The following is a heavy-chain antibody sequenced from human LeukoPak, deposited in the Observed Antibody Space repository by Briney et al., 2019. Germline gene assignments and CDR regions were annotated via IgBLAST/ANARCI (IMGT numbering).Heavy chain of an antibody. D-gene: IGHD1-1*01. CDR2: ISAYNGNT. V-gene: IGHV1-18*01. CDR1: GYTFTSYG. Sequence: ASVKVSCKASGYTFTSYGISWVRQAPGQWLEWVGWISAYNGNTNYAQKLQGRVTMTTDTSTSTAYMELRSLRSDDTAVYYCARDHVLERLPDYWGQGTLVTVSS. CDR3: ARDHVLERLPDY. J-gene: IGHJ4*02.